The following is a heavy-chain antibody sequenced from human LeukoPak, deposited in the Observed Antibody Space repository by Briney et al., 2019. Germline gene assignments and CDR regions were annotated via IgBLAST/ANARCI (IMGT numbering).Heavy chain of an antibody. CDR2: INHSGST. D-gene: IGHD6-13*01. J-gene: IGHJ5*02. CDR3: ARSASRIPLQGSSWTDNWFDP. CDR1: GGSFSGYY. Sequence: SETLSLTCAVYGGSFSGYYWSWIRQPPGKGLEWIGEINHSGSTNYNPSLKSRVTISVDTSKNQFSLKLSSVTAADTAVYYCARSASRIPLQGSSWTDNWFDPWGQGTLVTVSS. V-gene: IGHV4-34*01.